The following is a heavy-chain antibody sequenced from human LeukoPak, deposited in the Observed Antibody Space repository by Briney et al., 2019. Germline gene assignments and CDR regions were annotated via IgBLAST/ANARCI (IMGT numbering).Heavy chain of an antibody. CDR3: ARGEEYLYYFDY. CDR1: GGSFSGYY. V-gene: IGHV4-34*01. Sequence: SETLSLTCAVYGGSFSGYYWSWIRQPPGKGLEWIGEINHSGSTNYNPSLKSRVTISVDTSKNQFSLKLSSVTAADTAVYYCARGEEYLYYFDYWGQGTLVTVSS. J-gene: IGHJ4*02. D-gene: IGHD2/OR15-2a*01. CDR2: INHSGST.